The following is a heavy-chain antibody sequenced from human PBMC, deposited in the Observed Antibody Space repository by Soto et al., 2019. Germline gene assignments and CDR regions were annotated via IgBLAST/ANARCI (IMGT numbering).Heavy chain of an antibody. CDR1: GFTFSSYG. Sequence: PGGSLRLSCAASGFTFSSYGMHWVRQAPGKGLEWVSSISSSSSNIYYADSVKGRFTISRDNAKNSLYLQMNSLRAEDTAVYYCAGEPPDYGDYEADYWGQGTLVTVSS. CDR3: AGEPPDYGDYEADY. D-gene: IGHD4-17*01. CDR2: ISSSSSNI. J-gene: IGHJ4*02. V-gene: IGHV3-21*01.